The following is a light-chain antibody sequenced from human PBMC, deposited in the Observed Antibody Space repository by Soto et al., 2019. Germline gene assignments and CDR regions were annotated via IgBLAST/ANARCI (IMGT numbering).Light chain of an antibody. CDR1: SSDVGGYNY. CDR3: SSYTSSSTPLHVV. V-gene: IGLV2-14*01. J-gene: IGLJ2*01. Sequence: QSALTQPASVSGSPGQSITISCTGTSSDVGGYNYVSWYQQHPGKAPKLMIYDVSNRPSGVSNRFSGSKSGNTASLTISGIQAEDEADYYCSSYTSSSTPLHVVCGGGTKLTVL. CDR2: DVS.